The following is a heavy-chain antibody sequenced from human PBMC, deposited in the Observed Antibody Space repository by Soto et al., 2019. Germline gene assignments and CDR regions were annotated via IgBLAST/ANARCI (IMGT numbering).Heavy chain of an antibody. CDR1: GGSISLDAC. J-gene: IGHJ5*02. Sequence: QVQLQESGPGLVKPSGTLPLPCAVSGGSISLDACGTWFGRPPGKGLGWIGEIYHSGTTNYNPSLMSPVTIAVDKAKSQFSLRLDSVTAADTAVYYCARSDCYGVCRGKWLDPWGQGILVTVSS. V-gene: IGHV4-4*02. CDR2: IYHSGTT. CDR3: ARSDCYGVCRGKWLDP. D-gene: IGHD2-21*02.